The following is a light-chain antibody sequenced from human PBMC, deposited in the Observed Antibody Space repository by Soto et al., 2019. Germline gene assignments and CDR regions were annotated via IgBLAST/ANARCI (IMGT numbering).Light chain of an antibody. CDR1: QSILYSSHNKNY. V-gene: IGKV4-1*01. CDR3: QQYYSTPLT. CDR2: WAS. Sequence: DIVMTQSPDSLAVSLGERATINCKSSQSILYSSHNKNYLSWFQHKPGQPPKLLFYWASTRESGVPDRFSGSGSGTDFTLTISSLQAEDVAVYYCQQYYSTPLTFGGGTKVEIK. J-gene: IGKJ4*01.